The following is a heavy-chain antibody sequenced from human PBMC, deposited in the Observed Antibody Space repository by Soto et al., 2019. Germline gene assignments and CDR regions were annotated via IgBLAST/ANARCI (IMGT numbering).Heavy chain of an antibody. V-gene: IGHV3-11*01. J-gene: IGHJ6*02. Sequence: GGSLRLSCAASGFTFSDYYMSWIRQAPGKGLEWVSYISSSGSNIYYADSVKGRFTISRDNAKNSLYLQMNSLRAEDTAVYYCAKERYYDILTGPENYYYHYGMDVWGQGTTVTVSS. CDR1: GFTFSDYY. CDR3: AKERYYDILTGPENYYYHYGMDV. CDR2: ISSSGSNI. D-gene: IGHD3-9*01.